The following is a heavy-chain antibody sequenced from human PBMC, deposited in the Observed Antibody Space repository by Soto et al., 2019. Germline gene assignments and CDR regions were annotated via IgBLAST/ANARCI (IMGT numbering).Heavy chain of an antibody. J-gene: IGHJ4*02. CDR2: ISTNGDST. CDR3: VKGTYHSDSSGYYPDY. CDR1: GCVFSYYA. D-gene: IGHD3-22*01. V-gene: IGHV3-64D*06. Sequence: GGALRRSCAASGCVFSYYAIHWVRQAPGEGLEYVSGISTNGDSTFYADSVKGRFTISRDNSRDTLYLQMRSLRAEDTAVYYCVKGTYHSDSSGYYPDYWGQGTLVTVS.